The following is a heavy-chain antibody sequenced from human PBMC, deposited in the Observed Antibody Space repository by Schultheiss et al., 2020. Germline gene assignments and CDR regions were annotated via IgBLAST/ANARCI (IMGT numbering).Heavy chain of an antibody. Sequence: GGSLRLSCAASGFTFSSYSMNWVRQAPGKGLEYVSAISSNGGSTYYANSVKGRFTISRDNSKNTLYLQMGSLRAEDMAVYYCARDRLITIFGVVIMGYYYGMDVWGKGTTVNGSS. CDR1: GFTFSSYS. CDR3: ARDRLITIFGVVIMGYYYGMDV. D-gene: IGHD3-3*01. J-gene: IGHJ6*04. V-gene: IGHV3-64*01. CDR2: ISSNGGST.